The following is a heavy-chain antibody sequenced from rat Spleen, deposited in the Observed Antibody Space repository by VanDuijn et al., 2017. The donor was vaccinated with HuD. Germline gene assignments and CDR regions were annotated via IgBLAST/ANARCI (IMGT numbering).Heavy chain of an antibody. V-gene: IGHV5-20*01. CDR3: ARAVLRQGAAFDY. J-gene: IGHJ2*01. D-gene: IGHD2-5*01. CDR2: ISYDGGSP. Sequence: EVQLVESGGGLVQPGRSLKLSCAASGFTFSDYYMAWVRQSPTKGLEWVASISYDGGSPYYPDSVKGRFTISRDNAKSTLYLQMDSLRSEAPATSTSARAVLRQGAAFDYRGHGLMVTVSS. CDR1: GFTFSDYY.